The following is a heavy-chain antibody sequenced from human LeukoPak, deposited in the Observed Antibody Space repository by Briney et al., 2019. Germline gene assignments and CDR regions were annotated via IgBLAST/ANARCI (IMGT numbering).Heavy chain of an antibody. CDR2: IYYSGST. J-gene: IGHJ4*02. D-gene: IGHD3-16*01. Sequence: SETLSLTCTVSGVSVSSGSYYWSWIRQPPGKGLEWIGYIYYSGSTNYNPSLKSRVTISVDTSKNQFSLKLSSVTAADTAVYYCARVLISQGADYWGQGTLVTVSS. CDR3: ARVLISQGADY. V-gene: IGHV4-61*01. CDR1: GVSVSSGSYY.